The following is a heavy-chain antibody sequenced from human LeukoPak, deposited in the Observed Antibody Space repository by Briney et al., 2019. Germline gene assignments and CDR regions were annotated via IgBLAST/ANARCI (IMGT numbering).Heavy chain of an antibody. V-gene: IGHV4-34*01. CDR1: GGSFSGYY. D-gene: IGHD6-13*01. CDR3: ARGRGRSAISSSWYSVDY. J-gene: IGHJ4*02. Sequence: PSETLSLTCAVYGGSFSGYYWSWIRQPPGKRLEWIGEINHSGSTNYNPSLKSRVTISVDTSKNQFSLKLSSVTAADTAVYYCARGRGRSAISSSWYSVDYWGQGTLVTVSS. CDR2: INHSGST.